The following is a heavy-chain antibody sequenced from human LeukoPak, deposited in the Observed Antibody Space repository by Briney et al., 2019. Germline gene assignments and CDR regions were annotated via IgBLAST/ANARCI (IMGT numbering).Heavy chain of an antibody. D-gene: IGHD6-13*01. V-gene: IGHV1-46*01. Sequence: ASVKVSCKASGYTFTSYYMHWVRQAPGQGLEWMGIINPSGGSTSYAQKFQGRVTMTRDMSTSTVYMELSSLRSEDTAVYYCARGPPLIAAATTFDYWGQGTLVTVSS. CDR2: INPSGGST. CDR3: ARGPPLIAAATTFDY. CDR1: GYTFTSYY. J-gene: IGHJ4*02.